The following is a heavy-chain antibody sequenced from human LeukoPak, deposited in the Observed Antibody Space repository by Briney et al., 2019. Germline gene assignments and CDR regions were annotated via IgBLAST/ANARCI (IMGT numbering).Heavy chain of an antibody. CDR3: ARDIVYNWSHWYFDL. CDR2: INHSGST. J-gene: IGHJ2*01. V-gene: IGHV4-34*01. D-gene: IGHD1-20*01. CDR1: GGSFSGYY. Sequence: SETLSLTCAVYGGSFSGYYWSWIRQPPGKGLEWIGEINHSGSTNYNPSLKSRVTMSVDTSKNQFSLNLSSVTAADTAMYYCARDIVYNWSHWYFDLWGRGTLVTVSS.